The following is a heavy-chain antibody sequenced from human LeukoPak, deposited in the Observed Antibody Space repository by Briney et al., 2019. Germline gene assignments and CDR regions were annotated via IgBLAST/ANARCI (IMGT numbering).Heavy chain of an antibody. Sequence: SETLSLTCTVSGYSISSGYYWGWIRQPPGKGLEWIGSIYHSGSTYYNPSLKSRVTISVDTSKNQFSLKLSSVTAADTAVYYCARDGVCLDYWGQGTLVTVSS. CDR3: ARDGVCLDY. V-gene: IGHV4-38-2*02. CDR2: IYHSGST. D-gene: IGHD3-10*01. J-gene: IGHJ4*02. CDR1: GYSISSGYY.